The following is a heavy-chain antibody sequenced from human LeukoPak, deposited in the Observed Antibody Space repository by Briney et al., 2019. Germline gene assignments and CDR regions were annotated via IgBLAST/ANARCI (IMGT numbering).Heavy chain of an antibody. D-gene: IGHD3-22*01. J-gene: IGHJ4*02. CDR2: INPKSGGT. V-gene: IGHV1-2*02. CDR3: ARGGGSSGYPDY. Sequence: ASVKVSCKASGYTFTDYYIHWVRQAPGQGLEWMGWINPKSGGTTYAQKFQGRVTVTTDTSISTAYMVLTGLKSDGTAVYYCARGGGSSGYPDYWGQGTLVTVSS. CDR1: GYTFTDYY.